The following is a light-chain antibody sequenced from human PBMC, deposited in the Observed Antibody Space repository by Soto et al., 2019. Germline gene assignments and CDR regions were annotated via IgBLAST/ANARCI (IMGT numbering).Light chain of an antibody. CDR3: QLYYGFPRT. J-gene: IGKJ1*01. V-gene: IGKV4-1*01. CDR1: QSVLDRSNNKNY. CDR2: WAS. Sequence: DIVMTQSPDSLAVSLGERATINCKSSQSVLDRSNNKNYLTWYQQKPGQPPKPLIYWASTREFGVPDGFSGSGSGTDFTLTISSLQAEDVALYYCQLYYGFPRTFGQGTKVEIK.